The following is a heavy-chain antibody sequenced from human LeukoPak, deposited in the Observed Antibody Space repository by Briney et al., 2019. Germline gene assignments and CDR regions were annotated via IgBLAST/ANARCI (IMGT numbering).Heavy chain of an antibody. CDR3: AKNTYYDFWSGYPWDHYYMDV. V-gene: IGHV3-11*04. D-gene: IGHD3-3*01. Sequence: GGSLRLSCAASGFTFSDYYMSWIRQAPGKGLEWVSYISSSGSTIYYADSVKGRFTISRDNSKNTLYLQMNSLRAEDTAVYYCAKNTYYDFWSGYPWDHYYMDVWGKGTTVTVSS. CDR1: GFTFSDYY. J-gene: IGHJ6*03. CDR2: ISSSGSTI.